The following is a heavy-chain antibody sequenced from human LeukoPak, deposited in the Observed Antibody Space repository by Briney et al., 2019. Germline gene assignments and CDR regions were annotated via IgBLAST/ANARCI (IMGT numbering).Heavy chain of an antibody. CDR1: GFTFDDYG. D-gene: IGHD6-13*01. CDR3: TSTPAAAGTD. V-gene: IGHV3-20*04. CDR2: INWNGGST. J-gene: IGHJ4*02. Sequence: RPGGSLRLSCAASGFTFDDYGMSWVRQAPGKGLEWVSGINWNGGSTGYADSVKGRFTISRDDSKNTAYLQMNSLETEDTAVYYCTSTPAAAGTDWGQGTLVTVSS.